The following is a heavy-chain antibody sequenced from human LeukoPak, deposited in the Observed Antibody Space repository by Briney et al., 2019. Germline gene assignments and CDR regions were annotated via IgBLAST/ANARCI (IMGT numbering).Heavy chain of an antibody. CDR1: GFTFSNAW. V-gene: IGHV3-15*01. CDR3: TTGERRYDSSGYYPYYFDH. J-gene: IGHJ4*02. CDR2: IKSKTDDGAI. Sequence: GGSLRLSCEAAGFTFSNAWMSWVRQAPGKGLEWVGRIKSKTDDGAIDHAAPVKGRFTISRDDSRNTLYLQMDSLKTEDTAVYYCTTGERRYDSSGYYPYYFDHWGQGTLVTVPS. D-gene: IGHD3-22*01.